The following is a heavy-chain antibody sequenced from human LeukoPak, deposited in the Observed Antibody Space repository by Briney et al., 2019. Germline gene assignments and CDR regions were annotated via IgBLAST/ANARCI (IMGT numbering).Heavy chain of an antibody. D-gene: IGHD2-15*01. Sequence: SETLSLTCTVSGGSISSRTYYWGWIRQPPGKGLEWIGSIYYSGRTYYNPSLKSRVTISVDTSKNQFSLKLSSVTAADTAVYYCARHGYCSGASCGPFDYWGQGTLVTVSS. CDR1: GGSISSRTYY. J-gene: IGHJ4*02. CDR2: IYYSGRT. V-gene: IGHV4-39*01. CDR3: ARHGYCSGASCGPFDY.